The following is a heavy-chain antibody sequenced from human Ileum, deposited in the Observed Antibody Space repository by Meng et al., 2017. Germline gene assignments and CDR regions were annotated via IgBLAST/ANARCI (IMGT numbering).Heavy chain of an antibody. D-gene: IGHD5-18*01. J-gene: IGHJ4*02. CDR3: ARYGREKYFYLDS. V-gene: IGHV3-23*01. CDR2: VTRNSGNI. Sequence: EVQLLESGGGLVQPGGSLRPPCAASGFTFNNYAMGWVRQAPGKALGWVSSVTRNSGNIYYKDSVRGRFSISRDNSKDTVYLQMNSLRVEDTAVYYCARYGREKYFYLDSWCQGPLVTVSS. CDR1: GFTFNNYA.